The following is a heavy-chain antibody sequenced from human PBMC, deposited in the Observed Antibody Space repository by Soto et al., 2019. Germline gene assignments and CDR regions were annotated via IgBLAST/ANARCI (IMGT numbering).Heavy chain of an antibody. D-gene: IGHD2-15*01. V-gene: IGHV3-30*18. Sequence: GGSLRLSCAASGFTFSSYGMHWVRQAPGKGLEWVAVISYDGSNKYYADSVKGRFTISRDNSKNTLYLQMNSLRAEDTAVYYCAKLGYCSGGSCYMGAFDIWGQGTMVTVSS. CDR1: GFTFSSYG. CDR2: ISYDGSNK. J-gene: IGHJ3*02. CDR3: AKLGYCSGGSCYMGAFDI.